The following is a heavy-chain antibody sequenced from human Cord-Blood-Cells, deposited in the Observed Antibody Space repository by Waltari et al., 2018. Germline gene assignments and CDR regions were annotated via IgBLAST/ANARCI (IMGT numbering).Heavy chain of an antibody. J-gene: IGHJ3*02. V-gene: IGHV4-34*01. CDR3: ARGGGSYYGDAFDI. CDR2: INHSGST. Sequence: QVQLQQWGAGLLKPSETLSLTCAVYGGSFSGYYWSWIRQPPGKGLEWIGEINHSGSTNYNPSLRSRVTISVDTSKNQFSQKLSSVTAADTAVYYCARGGGSYYGDAFDIWGQGTMVTVSS. CDR1: GGSFSGYY. D-gene: IGHD1-26*01.